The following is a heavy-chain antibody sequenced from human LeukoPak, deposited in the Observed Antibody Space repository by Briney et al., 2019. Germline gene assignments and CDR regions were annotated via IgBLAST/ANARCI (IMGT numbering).Heavy chain of an antibody. CDR1: GGTFSSYA. V-gene: IGHV1-69*05. J-gene: IGHJ4*02. Sequence: GASVKVSCKASGGTFSSYAISWMRQAPGQGLEWMGGIIPIFGTANYAQTFQGRVTITTDESTSTAYMELSSLRSEDTSVYYCARGESIPTMCEYWGQGTLVTVSS. CDR2: IIPIFGTA. D-gene: IGHD2-2*02. CDR3: ARGESIPTMCEY.